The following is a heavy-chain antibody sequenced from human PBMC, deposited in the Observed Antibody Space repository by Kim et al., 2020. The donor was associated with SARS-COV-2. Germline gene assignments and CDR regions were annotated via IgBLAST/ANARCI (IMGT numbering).Heavy chain of an antibody. CDR2: IYYSGST. V-gene: IGHV4-59*01. D-gene: IGHD6-13*01. Sequence: SETLSLTCTVSGGSISSYYWSWIRQPPGKGLEWIGYIYYSGSTNYNPSLKSRVTISVDTSKNQFSLKLSSVTAADTAVYYCARAEQQLVPYYFDYWGQGTLVTVSS. CDR1: GGSISSYY. CDR3: ARAEQQLVPYYFDY. J-gene: IGHJ4*02.